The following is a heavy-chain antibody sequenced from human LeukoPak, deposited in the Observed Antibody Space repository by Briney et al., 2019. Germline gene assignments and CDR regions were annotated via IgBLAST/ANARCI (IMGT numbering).Heavy chain of an antibody. CDR1: GGSISSSSYY. V-gene: IGHV4-39*01. J-gene: IGHJ3*02. CDR2: IYYSGST. CDR3: ARHQGIAAAGRYLGAFDI. Sequence: SETLSLTCTVSGGSISSSSYYWGWIRQPPGKGLEWIGSIYYSGSTYYNPSLKSRVTISVDTSKNQFSLKLSSVTAADTAVYYCARHQGIAAAGRYLGAFDIWGQGTMVTVSS. D-gene: IGHD6-13*01.